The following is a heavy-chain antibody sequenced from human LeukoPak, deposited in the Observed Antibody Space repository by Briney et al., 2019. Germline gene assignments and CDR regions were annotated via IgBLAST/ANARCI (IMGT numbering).Heavy chain of an antibody. J-gene: IGHJ4*02. CDR1: GGTFSSYA. D-gene: IGHD6-19*01. CDR3: ARGASSGWYSSGWDY. CDR2: IIPIFGRT. Sequence: SVKVSCKTSGGTFSSYAITWVRQTPGQGLEWMGGIIPIFGRTNYAQKFQGRVTMTRDTSTSTVYTELSSLISEDTAVYYCARGASSGWYSSGWDYWGQGTLVTVSS. V-gene: IGHV1-69*05.